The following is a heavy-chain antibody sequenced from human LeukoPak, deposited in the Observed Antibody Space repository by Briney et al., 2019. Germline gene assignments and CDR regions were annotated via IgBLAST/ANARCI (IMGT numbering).Heavy chain of an antibody. Sequence: GGSLRLSCAASGLTFSSYEMNWVRQAPGKGLEWVSYISSSGSTIYYADSVKGRFTISRDNAKNSLYLQMDSLRADDTAVYYCARRGIVPTIDYWGQGTLVTVSS. CDR2: ISSSGSTI. CDR1: GLTFSSYE. J-gene: IGHJ4*02. D-gene: IGHD5-12*01. CDR3: ARRGIVPTIDY. V-gene: IGHV3-48*03.